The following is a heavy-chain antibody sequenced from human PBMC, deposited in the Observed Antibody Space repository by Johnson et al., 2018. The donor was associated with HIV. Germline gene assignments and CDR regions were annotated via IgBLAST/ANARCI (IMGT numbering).Heavy chain of an antibody. Sequence: QEQLVESGGGVVQPGRSLRLSCAASRFTFSSFAMHWVRQAPGKGLEWVAVISSDASTKYYADSVKGRVTISRDNSKNTLYLQMNSLRAEDTAVYYCAKDLGVAADPDAFDIWGQGTMVTVSS. V-gene: IGHV3-30*04. CDR1: RFTFSSFA. CDR3: AKDLGVAADPDAFDI. J-gene: IGHJ3*02. D-gene: IGHD6-13*01. CDR2: ISSDASTK.